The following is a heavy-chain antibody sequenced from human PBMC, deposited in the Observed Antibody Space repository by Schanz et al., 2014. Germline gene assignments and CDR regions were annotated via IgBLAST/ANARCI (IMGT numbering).Heavy chain of an antibody. CDR3: AKTLFPGGTQTFGN. CDR1: GFNFSDYA. Sequence: EVQLLESGGGLVQPGGSLRLSCAASGFNFSDYAMCWVRQAPGKGLEWVSAISGGGGTTYYADSVKGRFTISRDNSKNTLYLQMNSLRPEDTAVYYCAKTLFPGGTQTFGNWGRGTLVTVSS. D-gene: IGHD2-8*02. V-gene: IGHV3-23*01. CDR2: ISGGGGTT. J-gene: IGHJ4*02.